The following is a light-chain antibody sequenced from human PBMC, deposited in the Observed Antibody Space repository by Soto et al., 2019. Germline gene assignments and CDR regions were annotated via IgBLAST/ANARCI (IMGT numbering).Light chain of an antibody. V-gene: IGLV1-40*01. CDR2: GNY. J-gene: IGLJ2*01. Sequence: QSVLTQPPSVSGAPGQRVTISCTGSSSNIGAGYDVHWYQQLPGTAPKLLIYGNYNRPSGVPDRFSGSKSGTSASLAITGLQAEDEADYYCQSYDSSLSGYVVFGGGTKVTVL. CDR3: QSYDSSLSGYVV. CDR1: SSNIGAGYD.